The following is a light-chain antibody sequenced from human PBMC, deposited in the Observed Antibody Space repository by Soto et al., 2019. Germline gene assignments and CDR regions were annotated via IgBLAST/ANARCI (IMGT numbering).Light chain of an antibody. CDR3: QQSSRTPIT. J-gene: IGKJ5*01. CDR2: AAS. CDR1: QSISSY. V-gene: IGKV1-39*01. Sequence: DIQMTQSQSSLSVSVGDRVTITCRASQSISSYLNWYQQKPGKAPKLLIYAASSLQSGVPSRFSGSGSGTEFTLTISSLQPDDFATYYCQQSSRTPITFGQGTRLEIK.